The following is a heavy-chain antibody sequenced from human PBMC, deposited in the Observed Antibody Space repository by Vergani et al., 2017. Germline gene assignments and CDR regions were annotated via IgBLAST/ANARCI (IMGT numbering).Heavy chain of an antibody. V-gene: IGHV3-74*01. CDR1: GFTFSSYW. Sequence: EVQLVESGGGLVQPGGSLRLSCAASGFTFSSYWMHWVRQAPGKGLVWVSRINSDGSSTSYADSVKGRFTISRDNAKNTLYLQMNSLRAEDTAVYYCASLGVDTAMVDYWGQGTLVTVSS. D-gene: IGHD5-18*01. CDR3: ASLGVDTAMVDY. J-gene: IGHJ4*02. CDR2: INSDGSST.